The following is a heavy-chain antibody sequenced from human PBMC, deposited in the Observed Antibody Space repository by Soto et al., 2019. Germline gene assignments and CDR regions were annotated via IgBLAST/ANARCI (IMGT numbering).Heavy chain of an antibody. CDR1: GYTFTSYA. CDR3: ARVGPITMVRGVPPSGWLDP. D-gene: IGHD3-10*01. Sequence: ASVKVSCKASGYTFTSYAMRWVRQAPGQRLEWMRWINAGNGNTKYSQKFQGRVTITRDTSASTAYMELSSLRSEDTAVYYCARVGPITMVRGVPPSGWLDPWGQGTLDTFSS. J-gene: IGHJ5*02. V-gene: IGHV1-3*01. CDR2: INAGNGNT.